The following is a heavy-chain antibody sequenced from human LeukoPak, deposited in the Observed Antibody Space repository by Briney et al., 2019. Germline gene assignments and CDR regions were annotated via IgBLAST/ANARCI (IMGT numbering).Heavy chain of an antibody. Sequence: PGGSLRLSCAASGFTFSTYALHWVRQAPGKGLEWVAVISYDGTNKYYADSVKGRFTVSRDNSKNTLYLQMNSLRPEDTAVYYCAGDSGSYYYFDYWGQGTLVTVSS. D-gene: IGHD1-26*01. V-gene: IGHV3-30-3*01. J-gene: IGHJ4*02. CDR2: ISYDGTNK. CDR1: GFTFSTYA. CDR3: AGDSGSYYYFDY.